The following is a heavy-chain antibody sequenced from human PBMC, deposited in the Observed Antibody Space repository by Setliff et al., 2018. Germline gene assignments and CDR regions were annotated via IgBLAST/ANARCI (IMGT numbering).Heavy chain of an antibody. V-gene: IGHV1-69*13. CDR1: GYTFTSYA. CDR2: IIPIFGTA. D-gene: IGHD3-22*01. CDR3: ARNYDSSGYSKSHLGYYYYGMDV. Sequence: ASVKVSCKASGYTFTSYAMNWVRQAPGQGLEWMGGIIPIFGTANYAQKFQGRVTITADESTSTAYMELSSLRSEDTAVYYCARNYDSSGYSKSHLGYYYYGMDVWGQGTTVTVSS. J-gene: IGHJ6*02.